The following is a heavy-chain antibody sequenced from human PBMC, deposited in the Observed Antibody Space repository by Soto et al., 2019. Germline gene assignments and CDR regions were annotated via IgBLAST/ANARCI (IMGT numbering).Heavy chain of an antibody. CDR3: ARVSSSWYTFDP. V-gene: IGHV1-69*13. CDR1: GGTFSSYA. D-gene: IGHD6-13*01. J-gene: IGHJ5*02. Sequence: SVKVSCKASGGTFSSYAISWVRQAPGQGLEWMGGIIPIFGTANYAQKFQGRVTITADESTSTAYMELSSLRSEDTAVYYCARVSSSWYTFDPWGQGTLVTVSS. CDR2: IIPIFGTA.